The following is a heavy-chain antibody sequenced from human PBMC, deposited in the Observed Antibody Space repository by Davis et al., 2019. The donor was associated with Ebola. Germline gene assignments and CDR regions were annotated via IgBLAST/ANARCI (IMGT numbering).Heavy chain of an antibody. CDR2: IKQDGSEK. J-gene: IGHJ6*02. CDR3: ARSDIVATTILYYYYGMDV. V-gene: IGHV3-7*01. Sequence: GGSLRLSCAASGFTFSSYGMHWVRQAPGKGLEWVANIKQDGSEKYYVDSVKGRFTISRDNAKNSLYLQMNSLRAEDTAVYYCARSDIVATTILYYYYGMDVWGQGTTVTVSS. CDR1: GFTFSSYG. D-gene: IGHD5-12*01.